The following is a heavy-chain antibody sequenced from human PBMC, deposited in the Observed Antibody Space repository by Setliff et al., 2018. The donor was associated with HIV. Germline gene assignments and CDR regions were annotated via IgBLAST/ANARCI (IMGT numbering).Heavy chain of an antibody. V-gene: IGHV4-38-2*02. CDR3: ARDFVHLTNYYDSDRYVY. CDR2: IYHSGGT. Sequence: SETLPHLRCLCYSISSGYYWGWIRQPPGKGLQWIGSIYHSGGTYYNPSLKSRVTMSVDTSKNQFSLKLTSVTAADTAVYYCARDFVHLTNYYDSDRYVYWGQGTLVTVFS. J-gene: IGHJ4*02. CDR1: YSISSGYY. D-gene: IGHD3-22*01.